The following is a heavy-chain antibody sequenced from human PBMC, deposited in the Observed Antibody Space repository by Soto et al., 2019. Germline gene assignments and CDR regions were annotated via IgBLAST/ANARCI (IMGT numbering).Heavy chain of an antibody. J-gene: IGHJ3*01. CDR3: ARAHRANAFDF. Sequence: GGSLKLASAASRFSFGIYDIHCVRQATGKGLEWVSAIGTAGDTYYPGSVKGRFTISRENAKNSLYLQMNSLRAGDTAVYYCARAHRANAFDFPGQG. CDR2: IGTAGDT. CDR1: RFSFGIYD. V-gene: IGHV3-13*01. D-gene: IGHD1-26*01.